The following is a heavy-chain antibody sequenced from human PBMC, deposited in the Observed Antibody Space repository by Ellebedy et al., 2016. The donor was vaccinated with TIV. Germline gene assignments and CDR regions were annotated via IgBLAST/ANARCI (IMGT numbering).Heavy chain of an antibody. Sequence: GESLKISCEGLGYSFSTYWIGWVRQRPGKGLEWMGIIYPYESDVKYSPSFEGQVTISADKSINTAYLQWSSLKASDTAIYYCVRRAQGYGSGSTWFDPWGQGTLVTVSS. J-gene: IGHJ5*02. D-gene: IGHD3-10*01. CDR1: GYSFSTYW. V-gene: IGHV5-51*01. CDR3: VRRAQGYGSGSTWFDP. CDR2: IYPYESDV.